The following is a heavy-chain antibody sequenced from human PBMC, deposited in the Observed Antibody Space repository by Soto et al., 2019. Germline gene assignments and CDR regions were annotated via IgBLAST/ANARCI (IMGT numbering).Heavy chain of an antibody. CDR3: ARDAYCSSTSCYSFSYYMDV. CDR1: GFTFSTYS. D-gene: IGHD2-2*02. J-gene: IGHJ6*03. CDR2: ISSSSTYM. V-gene: IGHV3-21*01. Sequence: EVQLVESGGGLVKPGGSLRLSCAASGFTFSTYSMNWVRQAPGKGLEWVSSISSSSTYMYYAESVRGRFTISRDNAKNSLYLQMNNLRAEDTAVYYCARDAYCSSTSCYSFSYYMDVWGRGTTVTVSS.